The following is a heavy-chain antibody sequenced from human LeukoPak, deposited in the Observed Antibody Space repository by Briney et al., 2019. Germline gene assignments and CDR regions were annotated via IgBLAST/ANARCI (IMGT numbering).Heavy chain of an antibody. CDR1: GGSFSGYY. CDR2: INHSGST. Sequence: KPSETLSLTCAVCGGSFSGYYWSWIRQPPGKGVEWSGEINHSGSTNYNPSLKSRVTISVDTSKNQFSLKLRSVTAADTAVYYCARGGTFVVVTAIRADDAFDIWGQGTMVTVSS. J-gene: IGHJ3*02. CDR3: ARGGTFVVVTAIRADDAFDI. V-gene: IGHV4-34*01. D-gene: IGHD2-21*02.